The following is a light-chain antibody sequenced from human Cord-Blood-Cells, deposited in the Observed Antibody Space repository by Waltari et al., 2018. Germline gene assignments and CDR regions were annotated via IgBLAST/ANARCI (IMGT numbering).Light chain of an antibody. J-gene: IGLJ1*01. Sequence: HSALTQPRSVSGSPGQSVTISCTGTSSDVGGYNYVPWYQQHPGKAPKLMIYDVSKRPSGVTDRFSGSKSGNTASLTISGLQAEDEADYYCCSYAGSFYVFGTGTKVTVL. CDR1: SSDVGGYNY. V-gene: IGLV2-11*01. CDR2: DVS. CDR3: CSYAGSFYV.